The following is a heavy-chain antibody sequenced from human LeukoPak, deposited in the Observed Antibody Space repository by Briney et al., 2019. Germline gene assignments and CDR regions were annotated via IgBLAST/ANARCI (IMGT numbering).Heavy chain of an antibody. CDR3: ARDPLGAFDI. CDR2: IYYSGST. Sequence: SETLSLTCTVSGGSISSYYWSWIRQPPGKGLEWIGYIYYSGSTNYNPSLKSRVTISVDTSKNQFSLKLSSVTAAGTAVYYCARDPLGAFDIWGQGTMVTVSS. V-gene: IGHV4-59*01. CDR1: GGSISSYY. J-gene: IGHJ3*02.